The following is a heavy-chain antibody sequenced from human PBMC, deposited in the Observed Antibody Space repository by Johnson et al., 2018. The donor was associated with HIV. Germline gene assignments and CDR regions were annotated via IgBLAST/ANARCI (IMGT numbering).Heavy chain of an antibody. D-gene: IGHD5-12*01. V-gene: IGHV3-9*01. CDR2: ISWNSGSI. J-gene: IGHJ3*02. CDR1: GFTFDDYA. Sequence: VQLVESGGGLVQPGRSLRLSCAASGFTFDDYAMHWVRQAPGKGLEWVSGISWNSGSIGYADSVKGRFTISRDNAKNSRYLQMNSLRAEDTALYYCAKTEGLWLRLDAFDIWGQGTMVTVSS. CDR3: AKTEGLWLRLDAFDI.